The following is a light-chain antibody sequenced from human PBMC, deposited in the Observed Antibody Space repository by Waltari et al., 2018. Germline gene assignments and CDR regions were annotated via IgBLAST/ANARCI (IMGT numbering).Light chain of an antibody. J-gene: IGLJ3*02. CDR3: QSYGRDWV. CDR1: SSNIGAVYP. V-gene: IGLV1-40*01. Sequence: QPVLTQPPSVSRSPGQRVTIPCTGSSSNIGAVYPVHSYHQLPGTAPKPLIYGNNKRPSGVPDRFSGSKSGTSASLAITGLQTEDEAYYYCQSYGRDWVFGGGTKLTVL. CDR2: GNN.